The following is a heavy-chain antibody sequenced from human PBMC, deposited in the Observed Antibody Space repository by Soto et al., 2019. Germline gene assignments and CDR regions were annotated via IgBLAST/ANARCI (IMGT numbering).Heavy chain of an antibody. CDR1: GYTFTSYA. D-gene: IGHD4-17*01. V-gene: IGHV1-3*01. Sequence: VKVSCKASGYTFTSYAMHWVRQAPGQRLEWMGWINAGNGNTKYSQKFQGRVTITRDTSASTAYMELSSLRSEDTAVYYCARSPTVVTPDWYFDLWGRGTLVTVSS. J-gene: IGHJ2*01. CDR3: ARSPTVVTPDWYFDL. CDR2: INAGNGNT.